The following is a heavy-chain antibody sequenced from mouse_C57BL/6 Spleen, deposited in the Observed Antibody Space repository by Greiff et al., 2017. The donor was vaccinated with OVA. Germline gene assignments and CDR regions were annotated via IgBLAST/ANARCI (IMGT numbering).Heavy chain of an antibody. J-gene: IGHJ3*01. CDR3: ARGRIYPGFAY. CDR1: GYTFTDYY. CDR2: INPNNGGT. D-gene: IGHD1-1*01. Sequence: EVQLQQSGPELVKPGASVKISCKASGYTFTDYYMNWVKQSHGKSLEWIGDINPNNGGTSYNQKFKGKATLTVDKSSSTAYMELRSLTSEDAAVYYCARGRIYPGFAYWGQGTLVTVSA. V-gene: IGHV1-26*01.